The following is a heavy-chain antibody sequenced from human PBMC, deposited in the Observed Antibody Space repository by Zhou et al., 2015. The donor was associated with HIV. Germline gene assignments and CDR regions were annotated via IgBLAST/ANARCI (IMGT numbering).Heavy chain of an antibody. CDR2: ITPMFEID. V-gene: IGHV1-69*17. CDR3: ARSSVNHENACDI. Sequence: QVQLVQSGAEVKKPGSSVKVSCKASGGTFRNHGISWVRQAPGQGLEWMGGITPMFEIDKYAQKFRTRLIITVDKSTSTAYMELSSLTSEDTAMYFCARSSVNHENACDIWGQGTNVIVSP. D-gene: IGHD3-22*01. J-gene: IGHJ3*02. CDR1: GGTFRNHG.